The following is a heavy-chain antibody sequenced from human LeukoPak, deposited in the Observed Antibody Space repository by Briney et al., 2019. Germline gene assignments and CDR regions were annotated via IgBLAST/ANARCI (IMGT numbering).Heavy chain of an antibody. CDR3: ARGSSGYSFDY. J-gene: IGHJ4*02. V-gene: IGHV3-33*01. Sequence: GRSLRLSCAASGFTFSSYGIHWVRQAPGKGLEWVAVIWYDGSNKYYADSVKGRFTISRDNSKNTLYLQMNSLRVEDTAVYYCARGSSGYSFDYWGQGTLVTVSS. CDR2: IWYDGSNK. CDR1: GFTFSSYG. D-gene: IGHD3-22*01.